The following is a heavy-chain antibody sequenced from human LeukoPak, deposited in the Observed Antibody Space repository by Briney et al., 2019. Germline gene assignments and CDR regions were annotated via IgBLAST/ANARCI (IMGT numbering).Heavy chain of an antibody. CDR2: INPNRGGT. J-gene: IGHJ5*02. D-gene: IGHD3-10*01. CDR3: ARAGYYGSGSYPTVDP. Sequence: ASVKVSCKASGYIFTGYYMHWVRQAPGQGLEWMGWINPNRGGTNYAQKFQGRVTMTRDTSISTAYMELSRLRSDDTAVYYCARAGYYGSGSYPTVDPWGQGTLVTVSS. V-gene: IGHV1-2*02. CDR1: GYIFTGYY.